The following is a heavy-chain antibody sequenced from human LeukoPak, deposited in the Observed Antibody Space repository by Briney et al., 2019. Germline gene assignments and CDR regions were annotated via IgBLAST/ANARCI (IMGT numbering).Heavy chain of an antibody. V-gene: IGHV4-34*01. D-gene: IGHD6-13*01. J-gene: IGHJ5*02. CDR1: GGSFSGYY. Sequence: SETLSLTCAVYGGSFSGYYWSWIRQPPGKGLEWIGEISHSGSTNYNPSLKSRVTISVDTSKNQFSLKLSSVTAADTAVYYCARGSSSWYGQFGSLDPWGQGTLVTVSS. CDR2: ISHSGST. CDR3: ARGSSSWYGQFGSLDP.